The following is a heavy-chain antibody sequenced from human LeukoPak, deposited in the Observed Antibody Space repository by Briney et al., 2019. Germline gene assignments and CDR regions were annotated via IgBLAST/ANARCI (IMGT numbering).Heavy chain of an antibody. CDR1: GGTFSSYA. CDR2: IIPIFGTA. D-gene: IGHD3-9*01. Sequence: GSSVKVSCKASGGTFSSYAISWVRQAPGQGLGWMGGIIPIFGTANYAQKVQGRATIPKEESTSTAYMALSSLRSEDTAVYYCARDYDSRFRYFDINYYYYMDVWGKGTTVTVSS. V-gene: IGHV1-69*05. J-gene: IGHJ6*03. CDR3: ARDYDSRFRYFDINYYYYMDV.